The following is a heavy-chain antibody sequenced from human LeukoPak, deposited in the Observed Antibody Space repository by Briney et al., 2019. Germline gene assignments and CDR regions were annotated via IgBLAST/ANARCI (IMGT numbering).Heavy chain of an antibody. V-gene: IGHV3-66*01. CDR3: ARGDPYSYGLNDAFDI. CDR1: GFTVSSNY. J-gene: IGHJ3*02. CDR2: IYSGSST. D-gene: IGHD5-18*01. Sequence: GGSLRLSCAASGFTVSSNYMSWVRQAPGKGLEWVSVIYSGSSTYYADSVKGRFTTSRDNSKNTLYLQMNSLRAEDTAVYYCARGDPYSYGLNDAFDIWGQGTMVTVSS.